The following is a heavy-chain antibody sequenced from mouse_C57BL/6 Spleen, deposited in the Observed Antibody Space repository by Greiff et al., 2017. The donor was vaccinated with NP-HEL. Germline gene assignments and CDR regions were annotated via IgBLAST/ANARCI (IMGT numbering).Heavy chain of an antibody. D-gene: IGHD2-1*01. V-gene: IGHV1-55*01. CDR2: IYPGSGST. CDR3: ARTNYYGTRDWFAY. CDR1: GYTFTSYW. Sequence: VKLQQPGAELVKPGASVKMSCKASGYTFTSYWITWVKQRPGQGLEWIGDIYPGSGSTNYNEKFKSKATLTVDTSSSTAYMQLSSLTSEDSAVYYCARTNYYGTRDWFAYWGQGTLVTVSA. J-gene: IGHJ3*01.